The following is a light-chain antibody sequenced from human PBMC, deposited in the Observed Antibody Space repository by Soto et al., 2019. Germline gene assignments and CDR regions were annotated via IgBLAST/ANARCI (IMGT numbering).Light chain of an antibody. Sequence: IQLTQSPSSLSASVGDRVSITCRASQDIQTYLAWYQQKRGEAPKLLISGTFTLQSGVPSRFNGSGSGTDFTLTISRLQPEDVATYYCQHLNNYPPCTFGPGTKVDLE. CDR3: QHLNNYPPCT. CDR1: QDIQTY. J-gene: IGKJ3*01. CDR2: GTF. V-gene: IGKV1-9*01.